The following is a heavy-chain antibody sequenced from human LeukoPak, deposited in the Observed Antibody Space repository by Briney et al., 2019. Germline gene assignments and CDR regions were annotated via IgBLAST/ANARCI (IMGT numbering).Heavy chain of an antibody. CDR1: GGSISGYY. CDR2: IYYSGST. D-gene: IGHD6-6*01. J-gene: IGHJ3*02. Sequence: SETLSLACTVSGGSISGYYWSWIRQPPGKGLEWIGYIYYSGSTNYNPSLKSRLTISIDTSENQFSLKLSSVTAADTAVYYCAREYSSSSGRRAFDIWGQGTMVTVSS. V-gene: IGHV4-59*08. CDR3: AREYSSSSGRRAFDI.